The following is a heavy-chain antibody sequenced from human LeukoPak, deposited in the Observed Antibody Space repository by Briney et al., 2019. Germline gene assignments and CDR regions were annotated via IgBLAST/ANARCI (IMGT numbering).Heavy chain of an antibody. J-gene: IGHJ6*03. V-gene: IGHV4-34*01. D-gene: IGHD5-24*01. CDR2: INHSGST. Sequence: PSETLSLTCAVYGGASSDYYWSWIRQSPGKGLEWIGEINHSGSTTYSPSLKSRVTISVDTSKNQFSLKLSSVTAADTAMYYCARAYVEMATIWAPYYYYYMDVWGKGTTVTVSS. CDR3: ARAYVEMATIWAPYYYYYMDV. CDR1: GGASSDYY.